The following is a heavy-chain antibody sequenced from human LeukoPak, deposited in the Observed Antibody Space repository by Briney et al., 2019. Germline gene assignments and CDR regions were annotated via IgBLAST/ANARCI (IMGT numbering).Heavy chain of an antibody. CDR2: IYHSGST. V-gene: IGHV4-30-2*01. Sequence: SQTLSLTCAVSGGSISSGGYSWSWIRQPPGTGLEWIGYIYHSGSTYYNPSLKSRVTISVDRSKNQFSLKLSSVTAADTAVYYCARDRHMVRGSSWFDPWGQGTLVTVSS. D-gene: IGHD3-10*01. CDR1: GGSISSGGYS. J-gene: IGHJ5*02. CDR3: ARDRHMVRGSSWFDP.